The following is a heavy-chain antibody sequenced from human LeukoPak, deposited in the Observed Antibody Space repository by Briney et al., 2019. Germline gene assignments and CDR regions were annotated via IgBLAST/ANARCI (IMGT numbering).Heavy chain of an antibody. CDR3: ARSHYGDYITGFDP. CDR2: IIPILGIA. Sequence: SVKVSCKASGGTFSSYAISWERQAPGQGLEWMGRIIPILGIANYAQKFQGRVTIAADKSTSTAYMELSSLRSEDTAVYYCARSHYGDYITGFDPWGQGTLVTVSS. CDR1: GGTFSSYA. D-gene: IGHD4-17*01. V-gene: IGHV1-69*04. J-gene: IGHJ5*02.